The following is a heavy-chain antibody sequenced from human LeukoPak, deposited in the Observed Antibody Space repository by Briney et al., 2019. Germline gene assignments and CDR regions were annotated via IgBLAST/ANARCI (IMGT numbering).Heavy chain of an antibody. CDR1: GGSISSGDYY. J-gene: IGHJ2*01. V-gene: IGHV4-30-4*01. CDR3: ARDYDSSGYYHRGWYFDL. D-gene: IGHD3-22*01. Sequence: PSETLSLTCTVSGGSISSGDYYWSWIRQPPGKGLEWIGYIYYSGSTYYNPSLKSRVTISVDTSKNHFSLKLSSVTAADTAVYYCARDYDSSGYYHRGWYFDLWGRGTLVTVSS. CDR2: IYYSGST.